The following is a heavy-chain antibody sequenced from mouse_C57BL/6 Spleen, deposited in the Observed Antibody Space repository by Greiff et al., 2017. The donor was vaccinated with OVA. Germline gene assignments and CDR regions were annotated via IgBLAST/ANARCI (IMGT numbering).Heavy chain of an antibody. V-gene: IGHV2-5*01. CDR3: AKNPEGYFDV. Sequence: QVQLQQSGPGLVQPSQRLSITCTVSGFSLTSYGVHWVRQSPGQGLEWLGVIWRGGSIDYNAAFMSRLSITKDNSKSQVFFKMNSQQADDTAIYYCAKNPEGYFDVWGTGTTVTVSS. CDR2: IWRGGSI. J-gene: IGHJ1*03. CDR1: GFSLTSYG.